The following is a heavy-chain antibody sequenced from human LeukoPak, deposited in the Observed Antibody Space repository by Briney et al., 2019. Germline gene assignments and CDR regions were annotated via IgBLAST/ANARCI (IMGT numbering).Heavy chain of an antibody. J-gene: IGHJ4*02. CDR3: ARAVAWELR. CDR2: INHSGST. D-gene: IGHD1-26*01. Sequence: PSETLPLTCAVYGGSFSGYYWSWIRQPPGKGLEWIGEINHSGSTNYNPSLKSRVTISVDTSKNQFSLRLSSVTAADTAVYYCARAVAWELRWGQGTLVTVSS. V-gene: IGHV4-34*01. CDR1: GGSFSGYY.